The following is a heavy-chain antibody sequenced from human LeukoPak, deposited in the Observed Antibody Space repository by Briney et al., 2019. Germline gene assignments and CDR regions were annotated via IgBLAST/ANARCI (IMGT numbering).Heavy chain of an antibody. CDR1: GVTVSNTY. V-gene: IGHV3-53*01. CDR2: MYSGGST. Sequence: PGGSLRLSCAASGVTVSNTYISWVRQAPGKGLEWVSVMYSGGSTYYADSVKGRFTISRDNSKNTLYLQMNSLRAEDTAVYYCAKDVLRYFDWSLYYFDYWGQGTLVTVSS. CDR3: AKDVLRYFDWSLYYFDY. J-gene: IGHJ4*02. D-gene: IGHD3-9*01.